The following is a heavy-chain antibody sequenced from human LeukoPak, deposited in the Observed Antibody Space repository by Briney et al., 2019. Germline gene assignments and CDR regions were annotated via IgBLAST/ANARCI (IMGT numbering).Heavy chain of an antibody. CDR1: GYSISSGYY. V-gene: IGHV4-38-2*02. D-gene: IGHD4-17*01. CDR3: ATEYGDYAT. CDR2: IYHSGST. Sequence: SETLSLTCTVSGYSISSGYYWGWIRQPPGKGLEWIGSIYHSGSTYYHPSLKSRVTISVDTSKNQFSLKLSSVTAADTAVYYCATEYGDYATWGQGTLVTVSS. J-gene: IGHJ4*02.